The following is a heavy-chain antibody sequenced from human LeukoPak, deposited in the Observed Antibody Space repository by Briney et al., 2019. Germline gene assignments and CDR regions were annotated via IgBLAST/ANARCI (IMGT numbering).Heavy chain of an antibody. CDR3: ARTHRSSWIDY. D-gene: IGHD6-13*01. Sequence: GGSLRLSCAASGFTFSSYGMHWVRQAPGKGLEWVAVISYDGSNKYYADSAKGRFTISRDNSKNTLYLQMNSLRAEDTAVYYCARTHRSSWIDYWGQGTLVTVSS. CDR1: GFTFSSYG. V-gene: IGHV3-30*03. CDR2: ISYDGSNK. J-gene: IGHJ4*02.